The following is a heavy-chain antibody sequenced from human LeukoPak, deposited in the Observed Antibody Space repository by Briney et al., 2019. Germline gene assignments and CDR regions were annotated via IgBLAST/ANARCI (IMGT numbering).Heavy chain of an antibody. CDR3: AKDILGSGYSSGWYVY. D-gene: IGHD6-19*01. J-gene: IGHJ4*02. Sequence: GGSLRLSCAASGFIFSNYDIHWVRQAPGRGLEWVAIISSEGNSHYYADSVKGRFTISRDNSKNMVYLQMDSLRTEDTALYYCAKDILGSGYSSGWYVYWGQGTLVTVSS. V-gene: IGHV3-30*18. CDR2: ISSEGNSH. CDR1: GFIFSNYD.